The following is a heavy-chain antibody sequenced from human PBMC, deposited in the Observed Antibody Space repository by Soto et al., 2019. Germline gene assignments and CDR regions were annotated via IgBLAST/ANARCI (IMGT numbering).Heavy chain of an antibody. CDR3: ARVIRGAYYNSPLDT. CDR1: GYSFTGYF. V-gene: IGHV1-2*02. D-gene: IGHD3-10*01. Sequence: ASVRVSCKASGYSFTGYFMHWVRQAPGQGLEWMGWINPYSGGADYAQRFQGRVTMTRDTSISTVYMELSRLRFDDTAVYYCARVIRGAYYNSPLDTWGQGTVVTVS. CDR2: INPYSGGA. J-gene: IGHJ5*02.